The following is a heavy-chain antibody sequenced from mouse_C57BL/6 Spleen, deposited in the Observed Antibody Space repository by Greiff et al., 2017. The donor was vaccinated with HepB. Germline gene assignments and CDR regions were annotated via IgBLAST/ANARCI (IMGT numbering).Heavy chain of an antibody. CDR1: GYTFTDYN. CDR2: INPNNGGT. J-gene: IGHJ4*01. D-gene: IGHD1-1*01. Sequence: EVQLQQSGPELVKPGASVKIPCKASGYTFTDYNMDWVKQSHGKSLEWIGDINPNNGGTIYNQKFKGKATLTVDKSSSTAYMELSSLTSEDTAVYYCTFYYYGSRYYAMDYWGQGTSVTVSS. V-gene: IGHV1-18*01. CDR3: TFYYYGSRYYAMDY.